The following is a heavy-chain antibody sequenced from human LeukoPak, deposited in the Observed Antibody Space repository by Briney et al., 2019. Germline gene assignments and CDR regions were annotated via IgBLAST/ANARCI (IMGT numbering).Heavy chain of an antibody. CDR2: SYHSGGT. CDR1: GDSITTSCW. J-gene: IGHJ4*02. V-gene: IGHV4-4*02. D-gene: IGHD6-13*01. CDR3: ARLEVGYIAAAGEYYFDY. Sequence: SGTLSLTCVVSGDSITTSCWWNWVRQSPGKGLEWIGESYHSGGTNYNPSLKSRVTISVDTSKNQFSLKLSSVTAADTAVYYCARLEVGYIAAAGEYYFDYWGQGTLVTVSS.